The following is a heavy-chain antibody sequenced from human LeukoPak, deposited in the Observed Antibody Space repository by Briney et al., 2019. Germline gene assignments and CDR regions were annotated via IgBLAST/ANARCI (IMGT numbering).Heavy chain of an antibody. CDR2: ISGSGGST. J-gene: IGHJ4*02. D-gene: IGHD3-3*01. Sequence: GGSLRLSCAASGFTFSSYAMSWVRQAPGKGLEWVSAISGSGGSTYYADSVKGRFTISRDNSKNTLYLQMNSLRAEDTAVYYCAREGGYYDFWSGYYGKAFDYWGQGTLATVSS. CDR1: GFTFSSYA. CDR3: AREGGYYDFWSGYYGKAFDY. V-gene: IGHV3-23*01.